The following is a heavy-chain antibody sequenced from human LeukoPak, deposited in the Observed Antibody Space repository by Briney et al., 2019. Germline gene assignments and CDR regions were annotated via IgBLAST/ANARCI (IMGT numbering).Heavy chain of an antibody. CDR3: AEASRSYSSSWYPYWH. V-gene: IGHV3-23*01. D-gene: IGHD6-13*01. CDR1: GFTFSSHA. J-gene: IGHJ1*01. CDR2: VSGSGGST. Sequence: PGGSLRLSCAAPGFTFSSHAVSWVRQAPGKGLEWVSAVSGSGGSTYYADSVKGRFTISRDNSKNTLYLQMSSLRAEDTALYYCAEASRSYSSSWYPYWHWGQGTLVTVSS.